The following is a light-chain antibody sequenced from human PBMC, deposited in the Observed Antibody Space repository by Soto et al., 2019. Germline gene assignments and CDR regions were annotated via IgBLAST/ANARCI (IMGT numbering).Light chain of an antibody. Sequence: QSALTQPASVSGSPGQSITISCTGTSSDVGGYNYVSWYQQHPGKAPKLMIYDVSNRPSGISYRFSGSKSGNTASLTISGLQAEDEADYYCSSYASSNTAILGGGTKVTVL. J-gene: IGLJ2*01. CDR2: DVS. CDR3: SSYASSNTAI. V-gene: IGLV2-14*03. CDR1: SSDVGGYNY.